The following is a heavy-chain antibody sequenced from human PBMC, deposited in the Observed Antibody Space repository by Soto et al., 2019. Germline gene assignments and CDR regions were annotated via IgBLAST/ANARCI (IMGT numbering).Heavy chain of an antibody. CDR1: GFTFSNFG. J-gene: IGHJ4*02. CDR2: ISSDGSDK. CDR3: AKGSEVARQELDY. D-gene: IGHD2-15*01. Sequence: QVQLVESGGGVVQPGRSLRLSCAASGFTFSNFGMHWVRQAPGKGLEWVAVISSDGSDKYYSDSVKGRFTISRDNSKNELFLQINSLRVEDTAVYYCAKGSEVARQELDYWGQGTLVTVSS. V-gene: IGHV3-30*18.